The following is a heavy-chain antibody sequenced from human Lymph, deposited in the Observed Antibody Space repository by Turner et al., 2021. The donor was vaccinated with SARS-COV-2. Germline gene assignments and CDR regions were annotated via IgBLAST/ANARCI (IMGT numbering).Heavy chain of an antibody. CDR1: GFTFSTYW. Sequence: EVQLVESGGGLVQPGGSLRLSCAASGFTFSTYWMSWVRQAPGKGLEWVANIKQEGSEKYYVDSVKGRFTISRDNAKNSLYLQMNSLRAEDTAVYYCARLSMGDWHFDLWGRGTLVTVSS. CDR3: ARLSMGDWHFDL. CDR2: IKQEGSEK. J-gene: IGHJ2*01. D-gene: IGHD1-26*01. V-gene: IGHV3-7*01.